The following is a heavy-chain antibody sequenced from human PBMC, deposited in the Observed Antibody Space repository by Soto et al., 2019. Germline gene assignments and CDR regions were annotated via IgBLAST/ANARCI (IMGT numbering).Heavy chain of an antibody. Sequence: GASVKVSCKASGYTFTTYGTSWVRQAPGQGLEWMGWISAYNGNTNYAQKFQGRVTMTTDTSTNTAYMELRSLRSDDTAVYYCARVYYDSSGYYYVEGAYYYYGMDVWCQGTTVTVSS. CDR1: GYTFTTYG. J-gene: IGHJ6*02. D-gene: IGHD3-22*01. CDR3: ARVYYDSSGYYYVEGAYYYYGMDV. V-gene: IGHV1-18*04. CDR2: ISAYNGNT.